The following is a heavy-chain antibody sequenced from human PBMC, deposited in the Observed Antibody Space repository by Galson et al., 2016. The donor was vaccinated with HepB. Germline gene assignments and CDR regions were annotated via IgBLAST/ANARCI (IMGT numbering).Heavy chain of an antibody. CDR2: LSVVDDDT. J-gene: IGHJ3*02. V-gene: IGHV3-23*01. CDR3: AKDIQQWLVRGNDAFDI. D-gene: IGHD6-19*01. Sequence: SLRLSCAASGFNFSSYAMSWVRQAPGKGLESVSWLSVVDDDTYYADSVKGRFTISRDNSRTTLYLQMNSLRAEDTALYYCAKDIQQWLVRGNDAFDIWGQGTMVTVSS. CDR1: GFNFSSYA.